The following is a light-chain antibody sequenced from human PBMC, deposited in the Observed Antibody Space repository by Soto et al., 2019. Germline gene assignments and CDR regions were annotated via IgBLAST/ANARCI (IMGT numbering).Light chain of an antibody. V-gene: IGLV1-44*01. CDR2: SNN. CDR1: SSNIGSNT. CDR3: AAWDDSLNGSV. Sequence: QSVLTQPPSASGTPGQRVTISCSGSSSNIGSNTVNWYQQLPGTAPKLLIYSNNQRPPGVPDRFSGSKSGTSASLAISGLQSEDEADYYCAAWDDSLNGSVFGTGTKVTVL. J-gene: IGLJ1*01.